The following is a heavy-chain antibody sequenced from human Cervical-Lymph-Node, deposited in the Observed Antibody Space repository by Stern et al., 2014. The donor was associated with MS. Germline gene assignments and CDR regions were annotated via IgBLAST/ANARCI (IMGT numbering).Heavy chain of an antibody. CDR1: GFPFSSYS. CDR2: ISSSSSYI. J-gene: IGHJ4*02. V-gene: IGHV3-21*01. Sequence: EVQLVESGGGLVKPGGSLRISCAASGFPFSSYSMNWVRQAPGKGLEWVSSISSSSSYIYYADSVKGRFTISRDNAKNSLYLQMNSLRAEDTAVYYCAREGIVTYDYWGQGTLVTVSS. CDR3: AREGIVTYDY. D-gene: IGHD2-15*01.